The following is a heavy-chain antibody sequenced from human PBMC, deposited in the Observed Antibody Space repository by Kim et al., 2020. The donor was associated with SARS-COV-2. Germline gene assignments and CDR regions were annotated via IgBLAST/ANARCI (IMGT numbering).Heavy chain of an antibody. CDR3: AREPRFSKGDAFDI. CDR2: ISYDGSNK. V-gene: IGHV3-30*04. CDR1: GFTFSSYA. Sequence: GGSLRLSCAASGFTFSSYAMHWVRQAPGKGLEWVAVISYDGSNKYYADSVKGRFTISRDNSKNTLYLQMNSLRAEDTAVYYCAREPRFSKGDAFDIWGQGTMVTVSS. D-gene: IGHD3-16*01. J-gene: IGHJ3*02.